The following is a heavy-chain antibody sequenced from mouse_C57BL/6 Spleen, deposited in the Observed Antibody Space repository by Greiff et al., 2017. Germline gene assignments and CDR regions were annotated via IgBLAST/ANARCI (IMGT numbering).Heavy chain of an antibody. Sequence: ESGPELVKPGASVKISCKASGYAFSSSWMNWVKQRPGKGLEWIGRIYPGDGDTNYNGKFKGKATLTADKSSSTAYMQLSSLTSEDSAVYFCARARITAVDYWGQGTTLTVSS. CDR2: IYPGDGDT. D-gene: IGHD1-1*01. CDR3: ARARITAVDY. CDR1: GYAFSSSW. J-gene: IGHJ2*01. V-gene: IGHV1-82*01.